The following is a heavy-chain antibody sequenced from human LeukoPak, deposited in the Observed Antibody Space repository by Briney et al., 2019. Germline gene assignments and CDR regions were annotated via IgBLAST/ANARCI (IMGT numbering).Heavy chain of an antibody. CDR3: ARGQREYYDILTGYWMLDY. J-gene: IGHJ4*02. V-gene: IGHV1-2*06. Sequence: ASVKVSCKASGYTFTGYYMHWVRQAPGQGLEWMGRINPNSGGTNYAQKFQGRVTMTRDTSISTAYMELSRLRSDDTAVYYCARGQREYYDILTGYWMLDYWGQGTLVTVSS. CDR1: GYTFTGYY. CDR2: INPNSGGT. D-gene: IGHD3-9*01.